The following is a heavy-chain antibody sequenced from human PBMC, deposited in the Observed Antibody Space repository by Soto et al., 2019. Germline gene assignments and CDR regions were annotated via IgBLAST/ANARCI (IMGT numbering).Heavy chain of an antibody. Sequence: GNPSLTSTVSGDSLSNYYWSWVRQPAGKGLEWIGRIYTSGTTYYNPSLKSRVTMSVDTSKNQLSLKLGSVTAADTAVYFCVWCHGYHHYLPAFCGQGSTVIGSS. CDR3: VWCHGYHHYLPAF. V-gene: IGHV4-4*07. D-gene: IGHD6-25*01. J-gene: IGHJ6*02. CDR2: IYTSGTT. CDR1: GDSLSNYY.